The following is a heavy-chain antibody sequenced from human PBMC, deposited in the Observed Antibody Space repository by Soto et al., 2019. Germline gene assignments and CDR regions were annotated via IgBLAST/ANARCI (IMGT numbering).Heavy chain of an antibody. CDR3: AKDTYYYDSSGYYYGREGWYFDL. CDR2: ISGSGGST. J-gene: IGHJ2*01. Sequence: PGGSLRLSCAASGFTFSSYAMSWVRQAPGKGLEWVSAISGSGGSTYYADFVKGRFTISRDNSKNTLYLQMNSLRAEDTAVYYCAKDTYYYDSSGYYYGREGWYFDLWGRGTLVTVSS. D-gene: IGHD3-22*01. CDR1: GFTFSSYA. V-gene: IGHV3-23*01.